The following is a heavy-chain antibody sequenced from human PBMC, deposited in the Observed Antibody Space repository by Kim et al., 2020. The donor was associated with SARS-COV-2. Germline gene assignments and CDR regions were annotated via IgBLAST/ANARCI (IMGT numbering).Heavy chain of an antibody. V-gene: IGHV3-74*01. CDR2: DGSST. Sequence: DGSSTSYADSVKGRFTISRDNAKNTLYLQMNSLRAEDTAVYYCARGSFDYWGQGTLVTVSS. CDR3: ARGSFDY. J-gene: IGHJ4*02.